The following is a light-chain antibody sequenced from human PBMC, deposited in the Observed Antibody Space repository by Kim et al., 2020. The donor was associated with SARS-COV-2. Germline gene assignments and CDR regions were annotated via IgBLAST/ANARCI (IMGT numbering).Light chain of an antibody. J-gene: IGKJ1*01. Sequence: DIQMTQTPSSLSASVGDRVTITCRASQNIRTYLTWYQQKPGKAPELLIYAASTLQGGVPSRFSGSGSGTDFTLTISSLQPEDFATYYWQHSYTTPGFGQGTKVDIK. V-gene: IGKV1-39*01. CDR1: QNIRTY. CDR3: QHSYTTPG. CDR2: AAS.